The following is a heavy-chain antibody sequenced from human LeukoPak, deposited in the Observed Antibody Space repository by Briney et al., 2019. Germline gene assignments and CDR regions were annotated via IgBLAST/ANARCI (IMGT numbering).Heavy chain of an antibody. D-gene: IGHD2-2*01. V-gene: IGHV3-23*01. CDR1: GFTFSSYA. CDR2: ISGGGDST. CDR3: AKEEYSTRYYYYGMDV. J-gene: IGHJ6*02. Sequence: GVSLRLSCAASGFTFSSYAMSWVRQAPGKGLEWVSAISGGGDSTFYADSVKGRFTISRDNSKNTLYLQMSRLRAEDTAIYYCAKEEYSTRYYYYGMDVWGQGTTVTVSS.